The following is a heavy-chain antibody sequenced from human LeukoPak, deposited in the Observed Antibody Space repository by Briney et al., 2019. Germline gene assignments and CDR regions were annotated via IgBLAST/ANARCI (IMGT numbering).Heavy chain of an antibody. J-gene: IGHJ3*02. CDR2: IKHSGST. CDR1: GGSFSGYY. Sequence: SETLSLTCAVYGGSFSGYYWSWIRQPPGKGLEWIGEIKHSGSTNYNPSLKSRVTISVDTSKNQFSLKLSSVTAADTAVYYCARHRAFDIWGQGTMVTVSS. CDR3: ARHRAFDI. V-gene: IGHV4-34*01.